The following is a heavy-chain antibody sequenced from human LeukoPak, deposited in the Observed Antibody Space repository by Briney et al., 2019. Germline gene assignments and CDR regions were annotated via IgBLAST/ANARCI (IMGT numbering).Heavy chain of an antibody. CDR2: IYYSGST. V-gene: IGHV4-39*01. J-gene: IGHJ3*02. CDR3: VLTIFGPEAFDI. D-gene: IGHD3-3*01. Sequence: SETLSLTCTVSGGSISSSSYYWGWIRQPPGKGLEWIGSIYYSGSTYYNPSLKSRVTISVDTSKNQFSLKLSSVTAADTAVYYCVLTIFGPEAFDIWGQGTMVTVSS. CDR1: GGSISSSSYY.